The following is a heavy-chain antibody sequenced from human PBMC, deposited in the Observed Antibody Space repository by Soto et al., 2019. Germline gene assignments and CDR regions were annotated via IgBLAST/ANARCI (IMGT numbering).Heavy chain of an antibody. CDR3: ATNYGSGSAPFDY. V-gene: IGHV1-69*02. J-gene: IGHJ4*02. Sequence: QVQLGQSGAELKKPGPSVKFSCTAPGDTFSFYTMNWVRQAPGQGPEGMGRIIPMVRMANYAQKFQGRVTIIADKSTSTSYMELSSLRSEDTAVYYCATNYGSGSAPFDYWGQGTLVTVSS. CDR2: IIPMVRMA. D-gene: IGHD3-10*01. CDR1: GDTFSFYT.